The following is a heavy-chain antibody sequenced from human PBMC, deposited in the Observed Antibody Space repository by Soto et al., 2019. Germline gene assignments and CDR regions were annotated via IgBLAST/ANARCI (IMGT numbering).Heavy chain of an antibody. J-gene: IGHJ4*02. V-gene: IGHV6-1*01. CDR2: TYYRSKWYN. CDR3: ARDGYSSGWTYEYYFDY. D-gene: IGHD6-19*01. CDR1: GDSVSSNSAA. Sequence: PPQTPSLTRALSGDSVSSNSAAWNWIRQSPPRGLEWLGRTYYRSKWYNAYAVAVKSRITNNPDTSKNQSSLQLNSVAPENTAVYYCARDGYSSGWTYEYYFDYWGQGTLVTVSS.